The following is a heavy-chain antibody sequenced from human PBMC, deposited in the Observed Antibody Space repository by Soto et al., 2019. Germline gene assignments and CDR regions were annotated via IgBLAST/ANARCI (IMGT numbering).Heavy chain of an antibody. CDR2: MNPNSGNT. CDR1: ESTFMNYV. CDR3: VRMASSGTLNWFDP. V-gene: IGHV1-8*01. D-gene: IGHD1-1*01. J-gene: IGHJ5*02. Sequence: ASVKVSCKASESTFMNYVISWVRQATGQGLEWMGWMNPNSGNTGYALKFQGRVSMTRNTYIYTVYLELSSLASDDTAVYYCVRMASSGTLNWFDPWGQGTLVTVSS.